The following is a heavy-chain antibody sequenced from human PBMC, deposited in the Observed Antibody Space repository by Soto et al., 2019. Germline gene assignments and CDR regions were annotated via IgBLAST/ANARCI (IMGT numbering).Heavy chain of an antibody. CDR1: GGSISSYY. CDR2: IYYSGST. Sequence: SETLSLTCTVSGGSISSYYWSWIRQPPGKGLEWIGYIYYSGSTNYNPSLKSRVTISVDTSKNQFSLKLSSVTAADTAVYYCARGIGGNRLIDAFDIWGQGTMVTVSS. V-gene: IGHV4-59*01. D-gene: IGHD2-15*01. J-gene: IGHJ3*02. CDR3: ARGIGGNRLIDAFDI.